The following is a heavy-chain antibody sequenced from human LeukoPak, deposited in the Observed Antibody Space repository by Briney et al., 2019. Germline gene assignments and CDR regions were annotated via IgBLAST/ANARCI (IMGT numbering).Heavy chain of an antibody. CDR3: ARDSGTTGEVKFDP. V-gene: IGHV4-59*12. D-gene: IGHD3-10*01. Sequence: SETLSLTCTVSGGSISSYYWSWIRQPPGKGLEWIGYIYYSGSTNYNPSLKSRVTISIDTSKNQFSLKLVSVTAADTAVYYCARDSGTTGEVKFDPWGQGTLVTVSS. J-gene: IGHJ5*02. CDR2: IYYSGST. CDR1: GGSISSYY.